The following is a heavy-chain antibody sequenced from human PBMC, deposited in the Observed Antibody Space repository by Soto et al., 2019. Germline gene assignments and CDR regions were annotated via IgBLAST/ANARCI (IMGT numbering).Heavy chain of an antibody. CDR2: INHSGST. J-gene: IGHJ4*02. D-gene: IGHD3-22*01. CDR3: ARAVPYDSSGYYFDY. Sequence: PSETLSLTCAVYGGSFSGYYWSWIRQPPGKGLEWIGEINHSGSTNYNPSLKSRVTISVDTSKNQFSLKLSSVAAADTAVYYCARAVPYDSSGYYFDYWGQGTLVTVSS. V-gene: IGHV4-34*01. CDR1: GGSFSGYY.